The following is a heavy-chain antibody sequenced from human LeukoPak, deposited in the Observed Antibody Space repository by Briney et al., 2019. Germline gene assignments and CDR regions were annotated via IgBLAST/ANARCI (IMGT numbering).Heavy chain of an antibody. CDR2: IYPGGSDT. CDR3: AVDSSGYSDAFDI. Sequence: GESLKISCKGSGYSFTSYWIGWVRQMPGKGLEWMGIIYPGGSDTRYSPSFQGQVTISADKSISTAYLQWSSLKASDTAMYYCAVDSSGYSDAFDIWGQGTMVTVSS. CDR1: GYSFTSYW. D-gene: IGHD3-22*01. J-gene: IGHJ3*02. V-gene: IGHV5-51*01.